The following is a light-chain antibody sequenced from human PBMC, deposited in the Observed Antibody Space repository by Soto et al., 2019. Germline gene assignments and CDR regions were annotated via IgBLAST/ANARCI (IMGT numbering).Light chain of an antibody. CDR2: QDS. CDR3: QAWDSSTVV. V-gene: IGLV3-1*01. Sequence: SYELTQPPSVSVSPGQTASITCSGDKLGDKYACWYHQKPGQSPVLVIYQDSKRPSGIPERFSGSNSGNTATLTISGTRAMDEADYYCQAWDSSTVVFGGGTKLTVL. CDR1: KLGDKY. J-gene: IGLJ2*01.